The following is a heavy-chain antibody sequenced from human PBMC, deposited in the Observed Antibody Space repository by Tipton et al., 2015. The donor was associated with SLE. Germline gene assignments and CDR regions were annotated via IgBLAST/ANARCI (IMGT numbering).Heavy chain of an antibody. CDR3: TADTPRDY. V-gene: IGHV3-23*04. Sequence: VQLVQSGGGLVQPGGTLRLSCAASGFTFSSYGMSWARQAPGKGLEWVSGISGSGGSTYYADSVKGRFTISRDNANESLYLQINNLRVEDTAVYDCTADTPRDYWGQGTLVTVSS. CDR1: GFTFSSYG. CDR2: ISGSGGST. J-gene: IGHJ4*02. D-gene: IGHD5-18*01.